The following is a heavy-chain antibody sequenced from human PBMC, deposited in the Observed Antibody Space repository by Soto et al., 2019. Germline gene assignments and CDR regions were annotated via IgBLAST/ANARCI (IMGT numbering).Heavy chain of an antibody. CDR1: GFTFSTYA. CDR2: ISGSGGST. CDR3: AKGDPFTPYYFDY. Sequence: VGSLRLSCAASGFTFSTYAMSWVRQAPGKGLEWVSAISGSGGSTYYADSVKGRFTISRDNSKNTLYLQMNSLRAEDTAVYYCAKGDPFTPYYFDYWGQGTLVTVSS. D-gene: IGHD3-16*01. V-gene: IGHV3-23*01. J-gene: IGHJ4*02.